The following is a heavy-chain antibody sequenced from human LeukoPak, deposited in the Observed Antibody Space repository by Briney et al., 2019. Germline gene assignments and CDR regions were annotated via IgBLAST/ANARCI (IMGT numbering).Heavy chain of an antibody. CDR3: ARGTSIPAALLTFDY. J-gene: IGHJ4*02. D-gene: IGHD2-2*01. Sequence: PSQTLSLTCTVSGGSISSGDYYWSWIRQPPGKGLECIGYIYYSGSTYYNPSLKSRVTISVDTSKNQFSLKLSSVTAADTAVYYCARGTSIPAALLTFDYWGQGTLVTVSS. CDR2: IYYSGST. CDR1: GGSISSGDYY. V-gene: IGHV4-30-4*08.